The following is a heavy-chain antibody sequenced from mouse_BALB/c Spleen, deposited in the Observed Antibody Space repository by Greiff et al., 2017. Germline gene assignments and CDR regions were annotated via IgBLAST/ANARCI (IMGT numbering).Heavy chain of an antibody. CDR1: GYTFTDYY. J-gene: IGHJ4*01. Sequence: EVQLQQSGPELVKPGASVKMSCKASGYTFTDYYMKWVKQSHGKSLEWIGDINPNNGDTFYNQKFKGKATLTVDKSSSTAYMQLNSLTSEDSAVYYCASPAIYDGYLYAMDYWGQGTSVTVSS. D-gene: IGHD2-3*01. CDR3: ASPAIYDGYLYAMDY. CDR2: INPNNGDT. V-gene: IGHV1-26*01.